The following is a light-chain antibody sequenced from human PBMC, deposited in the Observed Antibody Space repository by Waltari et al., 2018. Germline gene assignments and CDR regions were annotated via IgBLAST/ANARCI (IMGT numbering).Light chain of an antibody. CDR2: DNH. J-gene: IGLJ2*01. V-gene: IGLV1-51*01. CDR1: SSNVGSNP. CDR3: GTWDSNLSAWI. Sequence: QSVLTQPPSVSAAPGQRVTISCSGGSSNVGSNPVSWYPNLPGTAPKLLIYDNHKRPSGIPDRFSGSKSGTSVTLDITGLQTGDEADYYCGTWDSNLSAWIFGGGTKLTVL.